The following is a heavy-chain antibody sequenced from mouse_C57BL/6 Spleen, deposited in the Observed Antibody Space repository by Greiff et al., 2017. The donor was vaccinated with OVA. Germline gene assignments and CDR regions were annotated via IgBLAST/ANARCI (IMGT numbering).Heavy chain of an antibody. CDR2: FHPYNDDT. D-gene: IGHD2-4*01. CDR1: GYTFTTYP. Sequence: VQLQQSGAELVTPGASVKMSCKASGYTFTTYPIEWLQQTHGKSLEWIGNFHPYNDDTKYNEKFKGKATLTVETSSSTVYLELSRLTSDDSAVYYCARNYDYYFDYWGQGTTLTVSS. CDR3: ARNYDYYFDY. V-gene: IGHV1-47*01. J-gene: IGHJ2*01.